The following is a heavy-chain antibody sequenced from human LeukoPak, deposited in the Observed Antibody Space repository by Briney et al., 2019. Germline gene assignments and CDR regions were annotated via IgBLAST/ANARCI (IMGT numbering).Heavy chain of an antibody. CDR2: IWYDGSNK. J-gene: IGHJ4*02. V-gene: IGHV3-33*06. D-gene: IGHD6-6*01. CDR1: GFTFSSYG. CDR3: AKDRDIAARQGRDY. Sequence: GGSLRLSCAASGFTFSSYGMHWVRQAPGKGLEWVAVIWYDGSNKYYADSVKGRFTISRDNSKNTLYLQMNSLRAEDTAVYYCAKDRDIAARQGRDYWGQGTLVTVSS.